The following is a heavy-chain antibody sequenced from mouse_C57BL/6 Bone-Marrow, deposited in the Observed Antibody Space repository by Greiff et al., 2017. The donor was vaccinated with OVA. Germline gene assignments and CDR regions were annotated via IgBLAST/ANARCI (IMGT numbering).Heavy chain of an antibody. J-gene: IGHJ1*03. V-gene: IGHV14-2*01. CDR1: GFNIKDYY. Sequence: VQLQQSGAELVKPGASVKLSCTASGFNIKDYYMHWVKQRTEQGLEWIGRIDPEDGETKYAPKFKGKATITAATSSNTAYLQLSSLTSEDTAVYYCARFPRFNSNHRYFDVWGTGTTVTVSS. CDR2: IDPEDGET. D-gene: IGHD2-5*01. CDR3: ARFPRFNSNHRYFDV.